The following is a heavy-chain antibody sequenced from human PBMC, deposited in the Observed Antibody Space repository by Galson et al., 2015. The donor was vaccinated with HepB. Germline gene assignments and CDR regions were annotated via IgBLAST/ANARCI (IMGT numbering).Heavy chain of an antibody. Sequence: ETLSLTCTVSGGSISSYYWSWIRQPPGKGLEWIGYTYYSGSTNYNPSLKSRVTISVDTSKNQFSLKLSSVTAADTAVYYCARLGGYSYGYDWFDPWGQGTLVTVSS. J-gene: IGHJ5*02. CDR3: ARLGGYSYGYDWFDP. CDR2: TYYSGST. V-gene: IGHV4-59*08. D-gene: IGHD5-18*01. CDR1: GGSISSYY.